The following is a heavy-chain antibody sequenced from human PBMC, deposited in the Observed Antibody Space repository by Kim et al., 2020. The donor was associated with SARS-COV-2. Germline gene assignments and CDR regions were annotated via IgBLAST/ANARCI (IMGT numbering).Heavy chain of an antibody. Sequence: ASVKVSCKASGYTFTSYGISWVRQTPGQGLEWMGWISAYNGNTNYAQKLQGRVTMTTDTSTSTAYMELRSLRSDDTAVYYCAGDPILLYGSGLDYWGQGTLVTVSS. CDR2: ISAYNGNT. CDR3: AGDPILLYGSGLDY. CDR1: GYTFTSYG. V-gene: IGHV1-18*01. J-gene: IGHJ4*02. D-gene: IGHD3-10*01.